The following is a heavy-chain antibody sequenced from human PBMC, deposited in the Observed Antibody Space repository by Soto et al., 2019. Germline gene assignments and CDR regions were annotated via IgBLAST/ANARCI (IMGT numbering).Heavy chain of an antibody. CDR2: ISSSSSYI. CDR1: GFTFSSYS. J-gene: IGHJ4*02. V-gene: IGHV3-21*01. D-gene: IGHD1-7*01. CDR3: AREGYNWNYKGDY. Sequence: ESGGGLVKPGGSLRPSCAASGFTFSSYSMNWVRQAPGKGLEWVSSISSSSSYIYYADSVKGRFTISRDNAKNSLYLQMNSLRAEDTAVYYCAREGYNWNYKGDYWGQGTLVTVSS.